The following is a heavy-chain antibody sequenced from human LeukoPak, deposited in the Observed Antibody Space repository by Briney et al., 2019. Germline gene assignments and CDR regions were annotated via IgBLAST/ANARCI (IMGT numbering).Heavy chain of an antibody. CDR2: ISSSGSTI. CDR1: GFIFSSYG. CDR3: ASLCCSSTSCYDY. J-gene: IGHJ4*02. V-gene: IGHV3-48*04. Sequence: GRSLRLSCAASGFIFSSYGIHWVRQAPGKGLEWVSYISSSGSTIYYADSVKGRFTISRDNAKNSLYLQMNSLRAEDTAVYYCASLCCSSTSCYDYWGQGTLVTVSS. D-gene: IGHD2-2*01.